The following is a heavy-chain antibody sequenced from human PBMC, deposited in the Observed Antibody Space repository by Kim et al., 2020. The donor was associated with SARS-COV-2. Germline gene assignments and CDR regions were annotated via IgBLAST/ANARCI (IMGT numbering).Heavy chain of an antibody. V-gene: IGHV3-23*01. CDR3: ATYDRVFDY. D-gene: IGHD3-22*01. Sequence: RTYYADPVKGRLTISNDKSKNTLYLQMNSLRAEDTAVYYCATYDRVFDYWGQGTLVTVSS. J-gene: IGHJ4*02. CDR2: RT.